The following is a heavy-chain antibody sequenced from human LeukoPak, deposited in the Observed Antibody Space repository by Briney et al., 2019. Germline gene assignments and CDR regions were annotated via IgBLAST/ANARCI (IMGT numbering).Heavy chain of an antibody. D-gene: IGHD6-13*01. CDR2: MNPNSGNT. Sequence: ASVKVSCKASGYTFTSYDINWVRQATGQGLEWMGWMNPNSGNTGYAQKFQGRVTMTRNTSISTAYMELSSLRSEDTAVYYCAREYQPEWDFLDSRTLDYWGQGTLVTVSS. CDR3: AREYQPEWDFLDSRTLDY. V-gene: IGHV1-8*02. CDR1: GYTFTSYD. J-gene: IGHJ4*02.